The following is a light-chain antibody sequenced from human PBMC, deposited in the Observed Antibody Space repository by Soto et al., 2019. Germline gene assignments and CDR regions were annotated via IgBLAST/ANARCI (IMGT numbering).Light chain of an antibody. CDR1: SSNIGSNT. V-gene: IGLV1-44*01. J-gene: IGLJ1*01. CDR2: SNN. CDR3: AAWDDSLNAHNYV. Sequence: QSVLTQQPSASGAPGQRVTISCSGSSSNIGSNTVNWYQQLPGTAPKLLIYSNNQRPSGVPDRFSGSKSGTSASLAISGLQSEDEADYYCAAWDDSLNAHNYVFGTGTKVTVL.